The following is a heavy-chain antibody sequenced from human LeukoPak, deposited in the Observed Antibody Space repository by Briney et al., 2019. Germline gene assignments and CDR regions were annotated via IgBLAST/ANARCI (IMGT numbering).Heavy chain of an antibody. CDR1: GFTFSSYA. D-gene: IGHD1-1*01. Sequence: GGSLRLSCAASGFTFSSYAMSWVRQAPGRGLEWVATISASGGSTHYADSVKGRFTISRDNSKNTLHLQMDTLRTEDTALYYCTKDSVGTPFVLIDVWGQGTTVTVSS. CDR3: TKDSVGTPFVLIDV. CDR2: ISASGGST. J-gene: IGHJ6*02. V-gene: IGHV3-23*01.